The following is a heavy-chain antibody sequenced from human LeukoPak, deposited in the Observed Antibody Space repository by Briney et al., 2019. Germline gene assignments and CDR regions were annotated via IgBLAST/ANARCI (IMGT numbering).Heavy chain of an antibody. CDR3: ARGLYSSSWYPLGYSSGFWFDY. J-gene: IGHJ4*02. V-gene: IGHV4-59*01. Sequence: SETLSLTCTVSGGSISSYYWSWIRQPPGKGLEWIGYIYYSGSTNYNPSLKSRVTISVDTSKNQFSLKLNSVTAADTAVYYCARGLYSSSWYPLGYSSGFWFDYWGQGTLVTVSS. CDR2: IYYSGST. CDR1: GGSISSYY. D-gene: IGHD6-13*01.